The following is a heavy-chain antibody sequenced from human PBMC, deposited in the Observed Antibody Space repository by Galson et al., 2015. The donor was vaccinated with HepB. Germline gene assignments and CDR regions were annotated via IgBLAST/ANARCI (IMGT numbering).Heavy chain of an antibody. V-gene: IGHV3-7*03. CDR3: ARDASPHRGLKVYYYYGMDV. Sequence: SLRLSCAASGFTFSSYWMSWVRQAPGKGLEWVANIKQDGSEKYYVDSVKGRFTISRDNAKNSLYLQMNSLGAEDTAVYYCARDASPHRGLKVYYYYGMDVWGQGTTVTVSS. CDR1: GFTFSSYW. CDR2: IKQDGSEK. J-gene: IGHJ6*02.